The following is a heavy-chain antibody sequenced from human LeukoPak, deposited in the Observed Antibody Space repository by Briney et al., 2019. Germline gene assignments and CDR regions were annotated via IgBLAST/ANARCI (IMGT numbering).Heavy chain of an antibody. J-gene: IGHJ6*02. CDR3: ARGGSGYYFPNYYYYGMDV. CDR2: INYTGRT. D-gene: IGHD3-22*01. Sequence: SETLSLTCAVYGGSFTEYHWSWIRQPPGKSLEWIGEINYTGRTHYNPSLTSRVTISIDMSERQFSLRLTSVTAADTAVYYCARGGSGYYFPNYYYYGMDVWGQGTTVTVSS. CDR1: GGSFTEYH. V-gene: IGHV4-34*01.